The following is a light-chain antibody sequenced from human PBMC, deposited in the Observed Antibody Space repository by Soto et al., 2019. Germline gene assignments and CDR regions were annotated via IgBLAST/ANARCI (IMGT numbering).Light chain of an antibody. Sequence: DIQMTQSPSSVSASVGDRVTITCRASQDLSSWLAWYQQKPGKAPKLLISAASSLQSGVPSRFSGSGSGTDFTLTIRSLQPEDFATYYCQQPISFPITFGQGTRLEMK. CDR3: QQPISFPIT. V-gene: IGKV1D-12*01. CDR2: AAS. CDR1: QDLSSW. J-gene: IGKJ5*01.